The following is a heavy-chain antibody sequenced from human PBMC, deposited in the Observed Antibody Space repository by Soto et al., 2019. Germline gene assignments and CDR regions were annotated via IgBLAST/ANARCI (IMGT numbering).Heavy chain of an antibody. D-gene: IGHD5-12*01. CDR3: AKGSIDIVATIWNYYYYYYMDV. Sequence: GGSLRLSCAASGFTFSSYAMSWVRQAPGKGLEWVSAISGSGGSTYYADSVKGRFTISRDNSKNTLYLQMNSLRAEDTAVYYCAKGSIDIVATIWNYYYYYYMDVWGKGTTVTVSS. J-gene: IGHJ6*03. CDR1: GFTFSSYA. CDR2: ISGSGGST. V-gene: IGHV3-23*01.